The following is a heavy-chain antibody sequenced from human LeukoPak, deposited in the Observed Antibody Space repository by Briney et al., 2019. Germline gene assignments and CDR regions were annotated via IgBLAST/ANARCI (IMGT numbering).Heavy chain of an antibody. J-gene: IGHJ6*04. Sequence: GASVKVSCKASGYTFTSYAMHWVRQAPGQRLEWMGWINAGNGNTKYSQKFQGRVTITRDTSASTAYMELSSLRSEDAAVHYCAREYCSSTSCPYYYYYYGMDVWGKGTTVTVSS. CDR1: GYTFTSYA. CDR3: AREYCSSTSCPYYYYYYGMDV. V-gene: IGHV1-3*01. CDR2: INAGNGNT. D-gene: IGHD2-2*01.